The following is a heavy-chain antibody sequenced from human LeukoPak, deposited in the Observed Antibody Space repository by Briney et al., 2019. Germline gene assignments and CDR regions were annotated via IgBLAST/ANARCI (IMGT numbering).Heavy chain of an antibody. CDR3: ASLVYHYGSGARWLDP. Sequence: GSSVKVSCKASGGTFSSYAISWVRQAPGQGLEWMGGIIPIFGTANYAQKFQGRVTITADESTSTAYMELSSLRSEDTAVYYCASLVYHYGSGARWLDPWGQGTLVTVSS. D-gene: IGHD3-10*01. J-gene: IGHJ5*02. CDR1: GGTFSSYA. CDR2: IIPIFGTA. V-gene: IGHV1-69*01.